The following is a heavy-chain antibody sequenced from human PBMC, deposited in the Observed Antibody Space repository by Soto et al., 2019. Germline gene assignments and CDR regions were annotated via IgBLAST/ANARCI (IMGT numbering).Heavy chain of an antibody. Sequence: GGSLRLSCAASGFTFSDYYMSWIRQAPGKGLEWVSYISSSGSTIYYADSVKGRFTISRDNAKNSLYLQMNSLRAEDTAVYYCARDEATGTDYYYYYYYMDVWGKGTTVTVSS. CDR2: ISSSGSTI. CDR1: GFTFSDYY. CDR3: ARDEATGTDYYYYYYYMDV. J-gene: IGHJ6*03. D-gene: IGHD1-1*01. V-gene: IGHV3-11*01.